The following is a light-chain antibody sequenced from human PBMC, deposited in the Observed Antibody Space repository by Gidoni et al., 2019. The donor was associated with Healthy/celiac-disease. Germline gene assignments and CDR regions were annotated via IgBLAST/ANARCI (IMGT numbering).Light chain of an antibody. CDR2: DAA. J-gene: IGKJ1*01. CDR3: QQRSNWPRT. CDR1: QSVSIY. Sequence: EIVLTQSPAPLSSSPGERATLPCRASQSVSIYLAWYQQKPGQAPRRLIYDAANRAAGIPARCSGSGFGTDFTITISSLEPEDFAVYYCQQRSNWPRTFGQGTKVEIK. V-gene: IGKV3-11*01.